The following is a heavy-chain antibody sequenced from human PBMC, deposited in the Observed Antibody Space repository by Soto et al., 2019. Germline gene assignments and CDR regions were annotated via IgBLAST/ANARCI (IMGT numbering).Heavy chain of an antibody. CDR3: ARVMFVVVTAATHDAFDI. D-gene: IGHD2-21*02. Sequence: SVKVSCKASGGTFSSYAISWVRQAPGQGLEWMGGIIPIFGTANYAQKFQGRVTITADESTSTAYMELSSLRSEDTAVYYCARVMFVVVTAATHDAFDIWGQGTTVTVSS. J-gene: IGHJ3*02. CDR1: GGTFSSYA. V-gene: IGHV1-69*13. CDR2: IIPIFGTA.